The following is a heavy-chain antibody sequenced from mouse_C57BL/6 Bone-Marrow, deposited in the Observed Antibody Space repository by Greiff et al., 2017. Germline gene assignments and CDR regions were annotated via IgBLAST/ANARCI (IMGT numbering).Heavy chain of an antibody. V-gene: IGHV1-72*01. CDR2: FDPNSGGT. CDR3: ASERTGVAVFDY. CDR1: GYTFTSFW. D-gene: IGHD3-3*01. Sequence: VQLQQPGAELVKPGASVKLSCKASGYTFTSFWMHWVKQTPGRGLEWIGRFDPNSGGTKYNEQFKSKATLTVDKPSSTAYMQLSSLTSEDSAVYDCASERTGVAVFDYWSQGTALTVTS. J-gene: IGHJ2*01.